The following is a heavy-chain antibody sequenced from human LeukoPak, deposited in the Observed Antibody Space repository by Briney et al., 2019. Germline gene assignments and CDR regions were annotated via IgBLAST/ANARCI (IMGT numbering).Heavy chain of an antibody. CDR1: GFTFSSYA. V-gene: IGHV3-23*01. CDR2: ISGSGGST. D-gene: IGHD3-22*01. CDR3: ARDDRHYYDSSGYYFDEGY. J-gene: IGHJ4*02. Sequence: GRSLRLSCAAAGFTFSSYAMSWVRQAPGKGLEWVSAISGSGGSTYYADSVKGRFTISRDNSKNTLYLQMNSLRAEDTAVYYCARDDRHYYDSSGYYFDEGYWGQGTMVTVSS.